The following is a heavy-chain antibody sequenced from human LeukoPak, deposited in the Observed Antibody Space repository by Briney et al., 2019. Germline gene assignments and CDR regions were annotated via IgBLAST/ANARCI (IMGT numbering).Heavy chain of an antibody. V-gene: IGHV3-21*01. CDR3: ARGGSAARRGYYFDY. CDR2: ISSSSSYI. D-gene: IGHD6-6*01. Sequence: GGSLRLSCAASGFTFSSYSMNWVRQAPGKGLEWVSSISSSSSYIYYADSVEGRFTISRDNAKNSLYLQMNSLRAEDTAVYYCARGGSAARRGYYFDYWGQGTLVTVSS. CDR1: GFTFSSYS. J-gene: IGHJ4*02.